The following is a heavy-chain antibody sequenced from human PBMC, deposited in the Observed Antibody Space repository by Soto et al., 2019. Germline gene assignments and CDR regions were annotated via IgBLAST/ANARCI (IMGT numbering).Heavy chain of an antibody. D-gene: IGHD2-2*02. CDR2: IIPIFGTA. CDR1: GGTFSSYA. J-gene: IGHJ6*02. CDR3: ASEFPPGLVPAAIAPYYYYGMDG. Sequence: QVQLVQSGAEVKKPGSSVKVSCKASGGTFSSYAISCVRQAPGQGLEWMGGIIPIFGTANYAQKIQGRVTITADESTSTAYMKLSSLRSEDTAVYYCASEFPPGLVPAAIAPYYYYGMDGWGQGTTVTVSS. V-gene: IGHV1-69*01.